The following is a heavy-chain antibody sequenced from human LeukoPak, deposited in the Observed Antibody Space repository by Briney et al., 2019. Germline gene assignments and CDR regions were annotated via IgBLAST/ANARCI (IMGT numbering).Heavy chain of an antibody. D-gene: IGHD3-16*02. V-gene: IGHV1-3*01. CDR3: ARAPYDYVWGSYRSNYFDY. CDR1: GYTFTSYA. J-gene: IGHJ4*02. Sequence: EASVTVSCKASGYTFTSYAMHWVRQAPGQRLEWMGWINAGNGNTKYSQKFQGRVTITRDTSASTAYMELSSLRSEDTAVYYCARAPYDYVWGSYRSNYFDYWGQGTLSPSPQ. CDR2: INAGNGNT.